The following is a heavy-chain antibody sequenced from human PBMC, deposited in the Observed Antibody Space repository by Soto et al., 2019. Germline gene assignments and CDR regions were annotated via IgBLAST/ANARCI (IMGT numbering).Heavy chain of an antibody. CDR1: GGTFSSYA. J-gene: IGHJ4*02. CDR3: ATHYYGSGSYFMYYFDY. CDR2: IIPIFGTA. Sequence: QVQLVQSGAEVKKPGSSVKVSCKASGGTFSSYAISWVRQAPGQGLEWMGGIIPIFGTANYAQKFQGRVTITADDSTSTAYMELSSLRSEDTAVYYCATHYYGSGSYFMYYFDYWGQGTLVTVSS. V-gene: IGHV1-69*01. D-gene: IGHD3-10*01.